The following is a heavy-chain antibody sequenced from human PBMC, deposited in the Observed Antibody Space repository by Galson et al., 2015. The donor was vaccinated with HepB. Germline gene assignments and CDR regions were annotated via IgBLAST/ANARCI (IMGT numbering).Heavy chain of an antibody. CDR1: GLTFSAHN. CDR2: ISPDGSTT. D-gene: IGHD3-9*01. Sequence: SLRLSCAASGLTFSAHNMHWVRQAPVKGLEWLAIISPDGSTTIYADSVKGQFTISRDNSKNSLFLQVDGLRPEDTAMYYCARDFGWNFDLWGQGTLVTVSS. CDR3: ARDFGWNFDL. J-gene: IGHJ4*02. V-gene: IGHV3-30-3*01.